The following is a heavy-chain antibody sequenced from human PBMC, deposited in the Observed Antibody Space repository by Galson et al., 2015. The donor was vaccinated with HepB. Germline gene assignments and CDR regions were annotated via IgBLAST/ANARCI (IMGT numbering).Heavy chain of an antibody. V-gene: IGHV3-21*04. CDR2: ISSSSSYI. J-gene: IGHJ4*02. CDR3: TRERGYCSGGRCHYRFDY. Sequence: SLRLSCAAFGSTFSSYSMNWVRQAPGKGLEWVSSISSSSSYIYYADSVKGRFTISRDNAKNSLYLQMNSLKTEDTAVYYCTRERGYCSGGRCHYRFDYWGQGTLVTVSS. D-gene: IGHD2-15*01. CDR1: GSTFSSYS.